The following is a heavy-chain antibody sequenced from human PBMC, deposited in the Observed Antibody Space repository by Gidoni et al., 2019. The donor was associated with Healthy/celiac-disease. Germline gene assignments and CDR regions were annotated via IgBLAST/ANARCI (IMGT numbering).Heavy chain of an antibody. CDR2: IWYDGSNK. J-gene: IGHJ4*02. CDR3: ARGGSSDYDILTGFDY. Sequence: QVQLVESGGGVVQPGRSLRLSCAASGFTFSRYGMHWVRQAPGKGLEWVAVIWYDGSNKYYADSVKGRFTISRDNSKNTLYLQMNSLRAEDTAVYYCARGGSSDYDILTGFDYWGQGTLVTVSS. D-gene: IGHD3-9*01. CDR1: GFTFSRYG. V-gene: IGHV3-33*01.